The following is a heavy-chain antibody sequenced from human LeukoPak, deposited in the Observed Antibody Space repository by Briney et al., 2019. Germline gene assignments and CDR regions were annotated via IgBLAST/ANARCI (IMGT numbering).Heavy chain of an antibody. V-gene: IGHV3-48*03. CDR3: ARVHHNTAMVDIDY. D-gene: IGHD5-18*01. CDR2: ITSSAGTI. CDR1: GFTFSSYE. J-gene: IGHJ4*02. Sequence: PGGSLRLSCAASGFTFSSYEMHWARQAPGKGLEWISYITSSAGTIYYADSVKGRFTISRDNAKSSLYLQMNSLRVEDTAVYYCARVHHNTAMVDIDYWGQGTLVTVPS.